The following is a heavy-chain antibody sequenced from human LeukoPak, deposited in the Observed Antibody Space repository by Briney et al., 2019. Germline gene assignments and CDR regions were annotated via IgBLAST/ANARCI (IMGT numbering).Heavy chain of an antibody. CDR3: AREGYSYALDY. CDR1: GFTFSTNG. J-gene: IGHJ4*02. D-gene: IGHD5-18*01. Sequence: PGGSLRLSCAASGFTFSTNGMHWVRQAPGKGLEWVAVISYDGSNKYYADSVKGRFTISRDNSKNTLYLQMNSLRAEDTAVYYCAREGYSYALDYWGQGTLVTVSS. CDR2: ISYDGSNK. V-gene: IGHV3-30*03.